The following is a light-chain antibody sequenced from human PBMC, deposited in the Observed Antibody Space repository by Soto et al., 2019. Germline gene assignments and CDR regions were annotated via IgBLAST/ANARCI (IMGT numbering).Light chain of an antibody. V-gene: IGLV2-14*01. CDR1: SSDVGGYNY. CDR2: EVS. CDR3: SSYKSRSTYV. J-gene: IGLJ1*01. Sequence: QSALTQPASVSGSPGQSITISCTGTSSDVGGYNYVSWYQLHPGKAPKLMVYEVSNRPSGVSNRFSGSKSGNTASLTISGLQDEEEADYYCSSYKSRSTYVFGTGTKVTV.